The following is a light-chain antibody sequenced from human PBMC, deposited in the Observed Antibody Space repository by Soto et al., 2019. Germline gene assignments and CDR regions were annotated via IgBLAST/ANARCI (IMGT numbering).Light chain of an antibody. CDR1: QSIGSW. CDR3: QQSYSTPLFT. CDR2: KAT. V-gene: IGKV1-5*03. J-gene: IGKJ3*01. Sequence: DIPMTQSPSTLSASVGDGVTITCRASQSIGSWLAWYQQKPGKAPKLLIYKATNLQSGVPSRFSGSGSGTDFSLTISSLQPVDSATYYCQQSYSTPLFTFGPGTKVDIK.